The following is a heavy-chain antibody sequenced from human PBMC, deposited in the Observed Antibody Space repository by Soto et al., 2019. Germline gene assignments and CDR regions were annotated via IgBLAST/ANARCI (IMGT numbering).Heavy chain of an antibody. CDR2: ISSSGSTI. CDR3: ARVSSGWYGWFDP. D-gene: IGHD6-19*01. V-gene: IGHV3-48*03. Sequence: SLRLSCAASGFTFSSYEMNWVRQAPGKGLEWVSYISSSGSTIYYADSVKGRFTISRDNAKNSLYLQMNSLRAEDTAVYYCARVSSGWYGWFDPWGQGTLVPVYS. CDR1: GFTFSSYE. J-gene: IGHJ5*02.